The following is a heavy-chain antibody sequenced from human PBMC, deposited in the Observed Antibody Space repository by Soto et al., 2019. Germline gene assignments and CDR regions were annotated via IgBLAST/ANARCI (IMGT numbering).Heavy chain of an antibody. CDR2: ISSRASTI. Sequence: QVQLVESGGGLVKPGGSLRLSCAASGFTFSNYYMSWIRQAPGKGLEWVSYISSRASTIFYADSVKGRSTISRDNVKNSLFLQMLSLRAADTAVYSCASGTNGAFFVYWGQGVLVAVSS. V-gene: IGHV3-11*01. CDR1: GFTFSNYY. CDR3: ASGTNGAFFVY. D-gene: IGHD2-8*01. J-gene: IGHJ4*02.